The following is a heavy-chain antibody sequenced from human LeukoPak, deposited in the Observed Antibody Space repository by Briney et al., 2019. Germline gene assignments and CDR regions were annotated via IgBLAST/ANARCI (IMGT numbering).Heavy chain of an antibody. Sequence: GGSRRLSWALSGFTFADYTMHWVRHAPGKGLGWVSLISWDGGSTYYADSVKGRFTISRDNSKNSLYLQMNSLRTEDSALYYCAKDKWSNAFDIWGQGTMVTVSS. CDR1: GFTFADYT. CDR3: AKDKWSNAFDI. J-gene: IGHJ3*02. CDR2: ISWDGGST. D-gene: IGHD2-15*01. V-gene: IGHV3-43*01.